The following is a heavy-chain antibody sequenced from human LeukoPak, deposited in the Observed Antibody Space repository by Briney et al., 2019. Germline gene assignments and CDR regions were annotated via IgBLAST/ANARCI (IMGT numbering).Heavy chain of an antibody. CDR2: IYYSGST. D-gene: IGHD2-2*01. CDR1: GGSISSYY. J-gene: IGHJ4*02. V-gene: IGHV4-59*08. Sequence: SETLSLTCTVSGGSISSYYWSWIRQPPGKGLEWIGYIYYSGSTNYNPSLKSRVTISVDTSKNQFSLKLSSVTAADTAVYYCARGERYCSSTSCLELDYWGQGTLVTVSS. CDR3: ARGERYCSSTSCLELDY.